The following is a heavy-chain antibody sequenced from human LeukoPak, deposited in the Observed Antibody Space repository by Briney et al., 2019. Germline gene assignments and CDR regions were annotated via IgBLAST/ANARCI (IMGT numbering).Heavy chain of an antibody. CDR1: GASISSPS. CDR3: SRAGTGLNIPGAY. V-gene: IGHV4-59*11. Sequence: PSETLSLTCSVSGASISSPSWAWFRQPPGKGLEWIGYIHYSGSTNCNPSLKSRVTISLDTSKNQFSLKLTSVTAADTAVYYCSRAGTGLNIPGAYWGQGTLVTVSS. D-gene: IGHD1-14*01. CDR2: IHYSGST. J-gene: IGHJ4*02.